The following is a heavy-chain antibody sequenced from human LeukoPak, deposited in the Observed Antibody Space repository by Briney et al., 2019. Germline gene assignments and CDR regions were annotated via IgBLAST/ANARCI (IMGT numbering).Heavy chain of an antibody. J-gene: IGHJ5*02. CDR3: ARDPLDILIGVWVNWFDP. CDR2: ISSSSSYI. V-gene: IGHV3-21*01. CDR1: GFTFSSYS. D-gene: IGHD3-9*01. Sequence: GGSLRLSCAASGFTFSSYSMNWVRQAPGKGLEWVSSISSSSSYIYYADSVKGRFTISRDNAKNSLYLQMNSLRAEDTAVYYCARDPLDILIGVWVNWFDPWGQGTLVTVSS.